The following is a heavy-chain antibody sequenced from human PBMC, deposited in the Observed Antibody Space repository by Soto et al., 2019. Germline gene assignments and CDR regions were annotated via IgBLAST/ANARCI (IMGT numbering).Heavy chain of an antibody. J-gene: IGHJ4*02. Sequence: QVQLQESGPGLVKASETLSLTCTVSGGSMFSYYWSWIRQPAGKGLEWIARIYGSGGTNYNPSLKSRVTMSLDTSENKFSLRLTYVTAADTDVSYCAREGASSYASRHFDNWGPGTLVTVSS. V-gene: IGHV4-4*07. D-gene: IGHD3-16*01. CDR2: IYGSGGT. CDR3: AREGASSYASRHFDN. CDR1: GGSMFSYY.